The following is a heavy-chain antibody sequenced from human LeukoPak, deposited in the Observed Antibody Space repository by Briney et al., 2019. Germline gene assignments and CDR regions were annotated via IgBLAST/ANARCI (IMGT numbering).Heavy chain of an antibody. D-gene: IGHD3-9*01. CDR3: AKGPIYDILTGWRKTHNAFDI. J-gene: IGHJ3*02. V-gene: IGHV3-48*03. CDR2: ISSSGSTI. Sequence: QVGGSLRLSCAASGFTFSSYEMNWVRQAPGKGLEWVSYISSSGSTIYYADSVKGRFTISRDNAKNSLYLQMNSLRAEDTAVYYCAKGPIYDILTGWRKTHNAFDIWGQGTMVTVSS. CDR1: GFTFSSYE.